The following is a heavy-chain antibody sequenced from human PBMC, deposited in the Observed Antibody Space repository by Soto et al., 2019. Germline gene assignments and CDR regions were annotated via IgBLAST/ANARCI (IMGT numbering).Heavy chain of an antibody. D-gene: IGHD1-1*01. CDR2: INPYDGNT. CDR3: ATPTTGDY. CDR1: GYTFTNYG. Sequence: QVQLVQSGAEVKNPGASVKVSCTASGYTFTNYGVIWVRQAPGQGLEWMGWINPYDGNTNYAQNFEGRVTMTTDTSTSTAYMEVKSLTSNDTAIYYCATPTTGDYWGQGTLVTVSS. J-gene: IGHJ4*02. V-gene: IGHV1-18*04.